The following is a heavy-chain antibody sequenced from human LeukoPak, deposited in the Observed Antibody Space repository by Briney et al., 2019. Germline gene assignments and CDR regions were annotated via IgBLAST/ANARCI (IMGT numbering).Heavy chain of an antibody. D-gene: IGHD6-13*01. CDR1: GGSISSYY. Sequence: SETLSLTCTVSGGSISSYYWSWIRQPPGKGLEWIGYIYYSGSTNYNPSLKSRVTISVDTSKNQFSLKLSSVTAADTAVYYCATAKQQLANYFDYWGQGTLVTVSS. J-gene: IGHJ4*02. CDR2: IYYSGST. V-gene: IGHV4-59*12. CDR3: ATAKQQLANYFDY.